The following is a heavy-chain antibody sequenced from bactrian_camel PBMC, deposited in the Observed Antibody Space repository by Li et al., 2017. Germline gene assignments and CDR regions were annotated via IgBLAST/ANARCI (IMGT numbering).Heavy chain of an antibody. CDR1: GPAFAERA. Sequence: HVQLVESGGGLVQAGGSLRLSCTVSGPAFAERAMAWFRQAPGKEREAVSCITWNGDSTRYSASVKGRFTISLDDTDNILYLQMNSLKPDDTATYYCAADFFPFKGSAPNLARFCLNGNYKNWGQGTQVTVS. V-gene: IGHV3S60*01. D-gene: IGHD2*01. J-gene: IGHJ4*01. CDR3: AADFFPFKGSAPNLARFCLNGNYKN. CDR2: ITWNGDST.